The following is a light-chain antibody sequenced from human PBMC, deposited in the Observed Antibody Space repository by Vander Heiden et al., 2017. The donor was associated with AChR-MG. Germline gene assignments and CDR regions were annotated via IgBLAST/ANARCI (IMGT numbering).Light chain of an antibody. Sequence: EIVLTQSPGTLSLSPGERATLSCRASQSVTSSYLAWYQQKPGQSPRLLIYGASRRATGISDRFSGSGSGTDFTLTIIRLEPEDFAVYYCQQYGSSLPYTFGQGTKLEIK. CDR2: GAS. CDR3: QQYGSSLPYT. V-gene: IGKV3-20*01. J-gene: IGKJ2*01. CDR1: QSVTSSY.